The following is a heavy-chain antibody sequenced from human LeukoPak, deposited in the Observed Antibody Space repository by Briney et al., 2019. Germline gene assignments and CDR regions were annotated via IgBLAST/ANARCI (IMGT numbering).Heavy chain of an antibody. D-gene: IGHD3-10*01. J-gene: IGHJ4*02. CDR1: NYTVTSYG. CDR2: INAYNGDT. Sequence: GASVKVSCKASNYTVTSYGISWVRQAPGQGLEWMAWINAYNGDTNYAQKFQGRVTLTTDTSTSTAYMELRSLRSDDTAVYYCARDGSGVWFDYWGQGTLVTVSS. CDR3: ARDGSGVWFDY. V-gene: IGHV1-18*01.